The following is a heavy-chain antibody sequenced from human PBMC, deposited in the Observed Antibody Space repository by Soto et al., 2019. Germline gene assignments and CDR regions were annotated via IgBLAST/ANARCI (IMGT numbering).Heavy chain of an antibody. V-gene: IGHV1-18*01. CDR2: VSAYNGNA. Sequence: QVHLVQSGGEVKKPGASVKVSCEASGYTFSNYIIAWVRQAPGQGLEWMGRVSAYNGNADLAQKFRGSSTVTTDASTGTVYMELRSLRADDTAVYYCGRGNKLVVPGYTPTYYYYGIDVWGQGTTVTVSS. J-gene: IGHJ6*02. CDR3: GRGNKLVVPGYTPTYYYYGIDV. CDR1: GYTFSNYI. D-gene: IGHD5-12*01.